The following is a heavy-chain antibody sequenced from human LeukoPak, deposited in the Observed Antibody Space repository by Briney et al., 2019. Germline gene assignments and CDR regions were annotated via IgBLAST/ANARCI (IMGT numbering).Heavy chain of an antibody. J-gene: IGHJ4*02. CDR3: EKDAQRGFGYSNSLEY. D-gene: IGHD4-11*01. V-gene: IGHV3-33*06. Sequence: GGSLRLSCAASKVTFIHYGMHWVRQAPGKGLQWVAVIWSDGTNQYYADSVKGRFTISRDNSKKMVYLQMNSLRADDTGVYYCEKDAQRGFGYSNSLEYWGQGALVIVSA. CDR1: KVTFIHYG. CDR2: IWSDGTNQ.